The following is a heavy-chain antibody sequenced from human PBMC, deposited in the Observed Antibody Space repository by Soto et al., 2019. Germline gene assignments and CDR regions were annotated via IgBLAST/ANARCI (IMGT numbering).Heavy chain of an antibody. Sequence: GGSLRLSCEASGFTFNTYEMNWVRQAPGKGLEWIAYISTRSLTIYYAESVRGRFTISRDNSKNTLYLQMNSLRAEDTAVYYCARETEWGPAGRDYWGQGTLVTVSS. CDR2: ISTRSLTI. J-gene: IGHJ4*02. D-gene: IGHD6-13*01. V-gene: IGHV3-48*01. CDR3: ARETEWGPAGRDY. CDR1: GFTFNTYE.